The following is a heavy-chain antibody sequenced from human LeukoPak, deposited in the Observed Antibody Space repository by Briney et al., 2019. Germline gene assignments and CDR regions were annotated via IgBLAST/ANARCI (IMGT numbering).Heavy chain of an antibody. CDR3: AKTGSKRAMSGSDAFDR. V-gene: IGHV3-30*02. CDR2: IRYDGSDK. Sequence: PGGSLRLSCAASGFTFSSYAMYWVRQAPGKGLEWVAFIRYDGSDKNHADSVKGRFTISRDNSKNTLFLQMNGLATEDTAIYYCAKTGSKRAMSGSDAFDRWGQGTMVTVSS. CDR1: GFTFSSYA. D-gene: IGHD6-19*01. J-gene: IGHJ3*01.